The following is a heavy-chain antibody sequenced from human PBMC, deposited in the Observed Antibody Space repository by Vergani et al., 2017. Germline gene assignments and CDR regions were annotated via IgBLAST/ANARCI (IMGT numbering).Heavy chain of an antibody. J-gene: IGHJ4*02. CDR3: ARGALWWRRQIDS. CDR2: IYDSGDT. CDR1: GDSMNTYY. D-gene: IGHD2-21*01. V-gene: IGHV4-59*01. Sequence: QVQLQESGPGLVKPSETLSLTCSVSGDSMNTYYWTWIRQPPGKGLEWIGYIYDSGDTKYNPSLKSRVTMSLVTSKNQFSLNLYSVTAADTAGYYCARGALWWRRQIDSWGQGTLVTVSS.